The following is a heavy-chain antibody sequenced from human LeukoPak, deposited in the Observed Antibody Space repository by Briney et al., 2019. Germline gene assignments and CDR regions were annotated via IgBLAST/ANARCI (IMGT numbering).Heavy chain of an antibody. J-gene: IGHJ6*02. D-gene: IGHD6-13*01. CDR1: GFTFSSYA. CDR2: ISYDGSNK. V-gene: IGHV3-30*04. CDR3: ARDQEAGYYYYYGMDV. Sequence: GRSLRLSYAASGFTFSSYAMHWVRQAPGKGLEWVAVISYDGSNKYYADSVKGRFTISRDNSKNTLYLQMNSLRAEDTAVYYCARDQEAGYYYYYGMDVWGQGTTVTVSS.